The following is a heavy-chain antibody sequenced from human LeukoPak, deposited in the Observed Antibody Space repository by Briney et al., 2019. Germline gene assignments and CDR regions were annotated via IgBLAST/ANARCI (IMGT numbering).Heavy chain of an antibody. D-gene: IGHD1-1*01. V-gene: IGHV1-18*01. CDR3: ARDGNYFYYMDV. Sequence: GASVKVSCKASGYTFRNYGINWVRQAPGQGLEGMGWISGYNGNTNYAQKVQGRVTMTRDTSTSTAYMELRSLRSDDTAVYYCARDGNYFYYMDVWGKGTTVTVSS. CDR1: GYTFRNYG. J-gene: IGHJ6*03. CDR2: ISGYNGNT.